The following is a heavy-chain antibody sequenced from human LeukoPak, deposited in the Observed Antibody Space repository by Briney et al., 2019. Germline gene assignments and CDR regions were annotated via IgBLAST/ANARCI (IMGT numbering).Heavy chain of an antibody. Sequence: PGGSLRFSCVASGFTFSSYGMHWVRQAPGKGLEWVAFIRYDGSNKYYADSVKGRFTISRDNSKNTLYLQMNSLRAEDTAVYYCAKDRSGSYSQGLDYWGQGTLVTVSS. V-gene: IGHV3-30*02. J-gene: IGHJ4*02. D-gene: IGHD1-26*01. CDR1: GFTFSSYG. CDR3: AKDRSGSYSQGLDY. CDR2: IRYDGSNK.